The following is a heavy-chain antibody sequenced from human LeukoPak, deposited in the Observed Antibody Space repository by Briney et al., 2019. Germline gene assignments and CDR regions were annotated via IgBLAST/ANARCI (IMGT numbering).Heavy chain of an antibody. CDR3: ARGLARFYGAASDY. CDR2: IYYSGSA. J-gene: IGHJ4*02. CDR1: GGSISSGDHY. Sequence: SQTLSLTCTVSGGSISSGDHYWNWIRQPPGKGLEWIGFIYYSGSAYYSPSLKSRLTISVDTSKNQFSLNLNSVTAADTAIYFCARGLARFYGAASDYWGQGTLVTVSS. D-gene: IGHD3-3*02. V-gene: IGHV4-30-4*01.